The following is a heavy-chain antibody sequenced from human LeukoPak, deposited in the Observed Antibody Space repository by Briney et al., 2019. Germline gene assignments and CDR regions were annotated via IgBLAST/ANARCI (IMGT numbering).Heavy chain of an antibody. Sequence: SETLSLTCTVSDGCISSYYWSWIRQPPGKGLEWIGYIYTSGSTNYNPSLKSRVTISVDTSKNQFSLKLSSVTAADTAVYYCARQVAAAGTYYYYYYMDVWGKGTTVTVSS. CDR1: DGCISSYY. J-gene: IGHJ6*03. CDR2: IYTSGST. CDR3: ARQVAAAGTYYYYYYMDV. V-gene: IGHV4-4*09. D-gene: IGHD6-13*01.